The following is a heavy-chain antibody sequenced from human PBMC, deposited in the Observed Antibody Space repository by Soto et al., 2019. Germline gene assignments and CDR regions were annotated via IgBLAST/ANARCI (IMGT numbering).Heavy chain of an antibody. CDR2: ISGSGGST. Sequence: EVQLLVSGGGLVQPGGSLRLSCAASGFTFSSYAMSWVRQAPGKGLEWVSAISGSGGSTYYADSVKGRFTISRDDSKNTLYLQMNSLRAEDTAVYYCSKFGAVAGTSSDYWGQGTLVTVSS. V-gene: IGHV3-23*01. D-gene: IGHD6-19*01. J-gene: IGHJ4*02. CDR1: GFTFSSYA. CDR3: SKFGAVAGTSSDY.